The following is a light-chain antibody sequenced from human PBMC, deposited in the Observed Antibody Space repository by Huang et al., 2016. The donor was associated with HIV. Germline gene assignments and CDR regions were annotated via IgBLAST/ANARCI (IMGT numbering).Light chain of an antibody. J-gene: IGKJ2*01. CDR1: QNINRW. Sequence: DIQMTQFPSSLSASVGDRVTISCRASQNINRWLAWYQQKPGKAPKVLIYKASSLESGVPSRFSCSGSVTEFTLTISSLQPDDSAIYYCQQYNNYSRTFGQGTKLEIK. CDR2: KAS. V-gene: IGKV1-5*03. CDR3: QQYNNYSRT.